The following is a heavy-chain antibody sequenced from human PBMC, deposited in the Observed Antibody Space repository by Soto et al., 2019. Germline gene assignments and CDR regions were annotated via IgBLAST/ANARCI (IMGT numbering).Heavy chain of an antibody. CDR1: VGSFSGYY. Sequence: SETLSLTCAVYVGSFSGYYWSWIRQPPGKGLEWIGEINHSGSTNYNPSLKSRVTISVDTSKNQFSLKLSSVTAADTAVYYCARAPSWYGWFDPWGQGTLVTVSS. CDR3: ARAPSWYGWFDP. CDR2: INHSGST. D-gene: IGHD6-13*01. J-gene: IGHJ5*02. V-gene: IGHV4-34*01.